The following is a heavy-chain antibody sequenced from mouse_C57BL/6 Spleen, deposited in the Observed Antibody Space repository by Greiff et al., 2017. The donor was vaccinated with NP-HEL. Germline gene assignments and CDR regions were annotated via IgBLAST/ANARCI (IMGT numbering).Heavy chain of an antibody. CDR1: GFTFSDYY. V-gene: IGHV5-12*01. D-gene: IGHD2-1*01. Sequence: EVMLVESGGGLVQPGGSLKLSCAASGFTFSDYYMYWVRQTPEKRLEWVAYISNGGGSTYYPDTVKGRFTISRDNAKNTLYLQMSRLKSEDTAMYYCARRGYGNLYFDYWGQGTTLTVSS. J-gene: IGHJ2*01. CDR3: ARRGYGNLYFDY. CDR2: ISNGGGST.